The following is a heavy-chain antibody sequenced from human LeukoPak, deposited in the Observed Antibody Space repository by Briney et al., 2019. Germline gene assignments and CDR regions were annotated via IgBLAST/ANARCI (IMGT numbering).Heavy chain of an antibody. V-gene: IGHV3-30*02. CDR3: AKDRCSNGIGCYYYYMDV. CDR1: GFTFSDYY. D-gene: IGHD2-8*01. CDR2: IQYDGSNE. J-gene: IGHJ6*03. Sequence: GGSLRLSCAASGFTFSDYYMSWIRQAPGKGLEWVAYIQYDGSNEQYADSVKGRFSISRDSSKNILYLQMNSLRAEDTAVYYCAKDRCSNGIGCYYYYMDVWGKGTTVTVSS.